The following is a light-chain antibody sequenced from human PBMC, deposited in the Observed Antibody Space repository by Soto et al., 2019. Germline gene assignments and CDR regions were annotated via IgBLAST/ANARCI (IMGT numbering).Light chain of an antibody. V-gene: IGKV1-27*01. CDR2: AAS. CDR1: QGITNF. J-gene: IGKJ1*01. Sequence: DLQMTQSPSSLSASVGDRVTITCRASQGITNFLAWYQQKPGKVPKLLMYAASTLQSGVPSRFIGSGSGTDFTLTISSLQPEDFATYYCQKYDIVPRTFGQGTKVEI. CDR3: QKYDIVPRT.